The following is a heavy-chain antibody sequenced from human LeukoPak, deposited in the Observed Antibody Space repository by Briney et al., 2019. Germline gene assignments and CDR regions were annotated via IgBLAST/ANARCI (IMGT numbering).Heavy chain of an antibody. D-gene: IGHD6-13*01. CDR3: ARRRAEGGSSWYRGSFQH. CDR1: GDSINAYY. V-gene: IGHV4-59*08. Sequence: SSETLSLTCTVSGDSINAYYWGWIRQPPGKGLEWIGYIYFSGTTKYNPSLESRVTISVDTSKNQFSLKLSSVTAADTAVYYCARRRAEGGSSWYRGSFQHWGQGTLVTVSS. CDR2: IYFSGTT. J-gene: IGHJ1*01.